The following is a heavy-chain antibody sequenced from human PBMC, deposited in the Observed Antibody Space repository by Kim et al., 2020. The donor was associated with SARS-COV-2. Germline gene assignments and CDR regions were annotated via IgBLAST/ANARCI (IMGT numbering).Heavy chain of an antibody. V-gene: IGHV1-18*01. CDR3: VSSARRYYFDY. CDR1: GYTFTSYG. J-gene: IGHJ4*02. CDR2: ISAYNGNT. Sequence: ASVKVSCKASGYTFTSYGISWVRQAPGQGLEWMGWISAYNGNTNYAQKLQGRVTMTTDTSTSTAYMELRSLRSDDTAVYYCVSSARRYYFDYWGQGTLVTVSS. D-gene: IGHD3-22*01.